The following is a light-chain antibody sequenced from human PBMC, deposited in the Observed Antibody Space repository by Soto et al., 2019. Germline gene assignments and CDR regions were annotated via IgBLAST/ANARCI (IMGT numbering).Light chain of an antibody. CDR2: GAS. CDR3: QQYGTSLLT. V-gene: IGKV3-20*01. CDR1: QSISSSY. Sequence: PGARATLSCRASQSISSSYLAWYQQKPGQAPRLLIYGASSRATGIPDRFSGSGSGTDFTLTISRLEPEDFAVYYCQQYGTSLLTFGGGTKVEIK. J-gene: IGKJ4*01.